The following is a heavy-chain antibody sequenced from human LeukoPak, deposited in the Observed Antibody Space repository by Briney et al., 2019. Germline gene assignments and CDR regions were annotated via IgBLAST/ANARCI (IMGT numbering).Heavy chain of an antibody. Sequence: AETLSLTCAVDGGSFTGYYWSWISQPPGKGREWIGEINHIGTNTYTPSLNSRFTISVDRSKTQFSLNLSSVPAADTAVYYCESGGRGQTYYYGSGSYYATNDYWGQGTLVTVSS. CDR3: ESGGRGQTYYYGSGSYYATNDY. J-gene: IGHJ4*02. CDR2: INHIGTN. D-gene: IGHD3-10*01. CDR1: GGSFTGYY. V-gene: IGHV4-34*01.